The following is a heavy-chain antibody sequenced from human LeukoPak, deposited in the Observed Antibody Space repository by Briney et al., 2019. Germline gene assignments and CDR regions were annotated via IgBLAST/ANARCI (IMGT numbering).Heavy chain of an antibody. J-gene: IGHJ5*02. CDR2: ISSSSSYI. Sequence: GGSLRLSCATSGFPFGSYTMNWVRQAPGKGLEWVSSISSSSSYIYYADSIKGRFTVSRDNAKNSLYLQMNNLRAEDTAVYYCARDINYCTPTLCHRNWFDPWGQGTLVTVSS. D-gene: IGHD2-8*01. V-gene: IGHV3-21*01. CDR1: GFPFGSYT. CDR3: ARDINYCTPTLCHRNWFDP.